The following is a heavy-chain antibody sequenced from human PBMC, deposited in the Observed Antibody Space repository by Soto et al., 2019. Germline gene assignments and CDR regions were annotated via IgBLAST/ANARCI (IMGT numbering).Heavy chain of an antibody. CDR3: AHKSIQVFGAPWDV. Sequence: SGPTLVNPTQTLTLTCTFSGLSLSTSGAGVGWIRQPPGKALEWLALIYWNDDEHYNSSLKSRLSITKDTSKNQVVLRMTKMEPVDIATYYCAHKSIQVFGAPWDVWGKGT. J-gene: IGHJ6*03. V-gene: IGHV2-5*01. CDR1: GLSLSTSGAG. D-gene: IGHD3-3*01. CDR2: IYWNDDE.